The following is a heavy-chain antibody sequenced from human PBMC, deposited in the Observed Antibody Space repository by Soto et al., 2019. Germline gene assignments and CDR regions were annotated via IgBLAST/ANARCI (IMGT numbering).Heavy chain of an antibody. CDR2: ISAYNGNT. J-gene: IGHJ4*02. CDR3: ASSLLVGYGLEGESD. V-gene: IGHV1-18*01. Sequence: QGQLVQSGAEVKKPGASVNVSCKASGYTFTSYGISGVRQAPGQGLEWMGWISAYNGNTNYAQKLQGRVTMTTDTSTSTAYMELRSLRSDDSAVYYCASSLLVGYGLEGESDWGQGTLVTVSS. D-gene: IGHD5-18*01. CDR1: GYTFTSYG.